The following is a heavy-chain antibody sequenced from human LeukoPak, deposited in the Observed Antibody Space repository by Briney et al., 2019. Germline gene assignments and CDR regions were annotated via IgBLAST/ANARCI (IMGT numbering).Heavy chain of an antibody. CDR1: GFTFSSYS. D-gene: IGHD5-12*01. CDR2: ISSSSSYI. CDR3: ASFYSGYTFHYYYMDV. V-gene: IGHV3-21*01. J-gene: IGHJ6*03. Sequence: GGSLRLSCAASGFTFSSYSMNWVRQAPGKGLEWVSSISSSSSYIYYADSVKGRFTISRDNAKNSLYLQMNSLRAEDTAVYYCASFYSGYTFHYYYMDVWGKGTTVTVSS.